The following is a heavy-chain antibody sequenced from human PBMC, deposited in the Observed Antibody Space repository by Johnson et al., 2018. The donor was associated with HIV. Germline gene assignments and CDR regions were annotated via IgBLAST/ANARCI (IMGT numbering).Heavy chain of an antibody. CDR1: GFSFSSYD. CDR2: ISYDGSNK. D-gene: IGHD6-6*01. CDR3: AREPRIAAVRDAFDI. J-gene: IGHJ3*02. Sequence: QVQLVESGGGVVQPGRSLRLSCAASGFSFSSYDMHWVRQAPGKGLEWVAVISYDGSNKYYADSVKGRFTISRDNSKNTLYLQMNSLRAEDTAVYYCAREPRIAAVRDAFDIWGQGTMVTVSS. V-gene: IGHV3-30*03.